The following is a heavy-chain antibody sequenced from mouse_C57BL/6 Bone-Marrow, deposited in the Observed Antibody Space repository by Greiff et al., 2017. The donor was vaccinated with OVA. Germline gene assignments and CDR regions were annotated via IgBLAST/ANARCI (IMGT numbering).Heavy chain of an antibody. V-gene: IGHV1-74*01. J-gene: IGHJ3*01. CDR1: GYTFTSYW. CDR2: IHPSDSDT. Sequence: QVQLQQPGAELVKPGASVKVSCKASGYTFTSYWMHWVKQRPGQGLEWIGRIHPSDSDTNYNQKFKGKATLTVDKSSSTAYMQLSSLTSEDSAVYYCAISGWYYGSSYGAYWGQGTLVTVSA. CDR3: AISGWYYGSSYGAY. D-gene: IGHD1-1*01.